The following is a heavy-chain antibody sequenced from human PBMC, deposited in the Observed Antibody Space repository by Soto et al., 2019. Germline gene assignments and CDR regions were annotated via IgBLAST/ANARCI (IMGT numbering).Heavy chain of an antibody. V-gene: IGHV1-69*06. J-gene: IGHJ5*02. CDR3: ARDRTDSGYYTNWLDP. CDR1: GVTFGSDA. CDR2: IIPIFGTT. Sequence: SVKVSCKASGVTFGSDAITWVRQAPGQGLEWVGRIIPIFGTTNYAQNLQGRVTISADKSTLTSYMELHSLTSDDTALYYCARDRTDSGYYTNWLDPWGQGTQVTVSS. D-gene: IGHD3-22*01.